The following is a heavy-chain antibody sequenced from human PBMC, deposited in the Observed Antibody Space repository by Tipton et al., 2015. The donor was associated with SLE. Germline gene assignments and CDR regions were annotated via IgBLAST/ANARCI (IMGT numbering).Heavy chain of an antibody. J-gene: IGHJ4*02. Sequence: LRLSCTVSGGSISSYYWSWIRQPPGKGLEWIGYIYYSGSTNYNPSLKSRVTISVDTSKNQFSLKPSSVTAADTAVYYCARDPNGGYGTFDFWGQGALVTVSS. CDR2: IYYSGST. V-gene: IGHV4-59*01. CDR1: GGSISSYY. D-gene: IGHD4-17*01. CDR3: ARDPNGGYGTFDF.